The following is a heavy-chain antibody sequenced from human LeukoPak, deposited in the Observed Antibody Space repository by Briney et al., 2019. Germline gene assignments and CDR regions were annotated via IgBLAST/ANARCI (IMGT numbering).Heavy chain of an antibody. Sequence: GESLKISCKGSGYSFTSYWIGWVRQLPGKGLEWMGIIYPGDSDTRYSPSFQGQVTFSADKSIRTAYLQWSSLKASDTAMYYCARRFCSGGDCYYLFDYWGQGTLVTVS. V-gene: IGHV5-51*01. D-gene: IGHD2-15*01. J-gene: IGHJ4*02. CDR1: GYSFTSYW. CDR3: ARRFCSGGDCYYLFDY. CDR2: IYPGDSDT.